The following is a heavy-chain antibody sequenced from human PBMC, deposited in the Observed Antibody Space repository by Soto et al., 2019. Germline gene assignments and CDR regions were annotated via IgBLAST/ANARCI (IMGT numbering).Heavy chain of an antibody. CDR3: ARERPDGARLDP. CDR2: IYHSGST. J-gene: IGHJ5*02. D-gene: IGHD6-6*01. V-gene: IGHV4-30-4*01. CDR1: GGSISSGDYY. Sequence: QVQLQESGPGLVKPSQTLSLTCTVSGGSISSGDYYWSWIRQPPGKGLEWIGYIYHSGSTYYNPSLKSRVTIPVDTSKNQFSLKLSSVTAADTAVYYWARERPDGARLDPWGQGTLVTVSS.